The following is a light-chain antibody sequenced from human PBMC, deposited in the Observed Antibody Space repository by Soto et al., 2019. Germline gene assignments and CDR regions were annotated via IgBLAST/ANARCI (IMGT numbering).Light chain of an antibody. CDR2: GAS. CDR3: QQYNNWPKT. CDR1: QSVSSN. J-gene: IGKJ1*01. V-gene: IGKV3-15*01. Sequence: EIVMTQSPATLSVSPGERATLSCRASQSVSSNLAWYPQKPGQAPRLLIYGASTRATGIPARFSGSGSGTEFTLTISRLQSEDFAVYYCQQYNNWPKTFGQGTKV.